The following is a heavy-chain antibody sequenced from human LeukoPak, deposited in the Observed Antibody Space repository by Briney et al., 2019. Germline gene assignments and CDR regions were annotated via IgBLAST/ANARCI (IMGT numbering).Heavy chain of an antibody. CDR2: IYYSGST. V-gene: IGHV4-59*01. J-gene: IGHJ3*02. Sequence: SETLSLTCTVSGGSISSYYWSWLRQPPGKGLEWIGYIYYSGSTNYNPSLKSRVTISVDTSKNQFSLKLSSVTAADTAVYYCARDHPRITIFGVDRNGAFDIWGQGTMVTVSS. D-gene: IGHD3-3*01. CDR3: ARDHPRITIFGVDRNGAFDI. CDR1: GGSISSYY.